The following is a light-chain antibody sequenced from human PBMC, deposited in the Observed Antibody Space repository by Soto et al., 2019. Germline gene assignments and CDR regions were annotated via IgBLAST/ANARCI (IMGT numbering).Light chain of an antibody. CDR2: LEGSGSY. Sequence: QPVLTQSSSASASLVSSVKLTCTLSSGHSSYIIAWHQQQPGKAPRYLMKLEGSGSYNKGSGVPDRFSGSSSGADRYLTISNLQSEDEADYYCETWDRNHHVVFGGGTKLTVL. CDR1: SGHSSYI. J-gene: IGLJ2*01. CDR3: ETWDRNHHVV. V-gene: IGLV4-60*03.